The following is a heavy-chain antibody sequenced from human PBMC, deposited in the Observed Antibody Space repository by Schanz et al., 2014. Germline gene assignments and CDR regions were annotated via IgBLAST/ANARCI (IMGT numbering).Heavy chain of an antibody. D-gene: IGHD6-13*01. Sequence: QLVGSGGGLIQPGGSLRLSCTASGFIFSNYGMHWVRQAPGKGLEWVAVIWSDGSGKYYADSVKGRFTISRDNSKNTLYLQMNSLRAEDTAVYYCAREQIMAAAGLVDYWGHGTLVTVSS. CDR3: AREQIMAAAGLVDY. V-gene: IGHV3-33*01. J-gene: IGHJ4*01. CDR2: IWSDGSGK. CDR1: GFIFSNYG.